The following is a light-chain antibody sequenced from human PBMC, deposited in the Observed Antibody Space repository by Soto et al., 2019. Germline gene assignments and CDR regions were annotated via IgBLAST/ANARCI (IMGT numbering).Light chain of an antibody. CDR1: QSVLYNSDNKNY. CDR3: QQYYTTLS. Sequence: DIVMTQSPDSLAVSLGERATINCKSSQSVLYNSDNKNYLAWYQQKAGQPPKLLIYWASTRDSGVPDRFSGSGSGAHLTLTINNLKAEDVAVYYCQQYYTTLSFGGGTKVEIK. CDR2: WAS. V-gene: IGKV4-1*01. J-gene: IGKJ4*01.